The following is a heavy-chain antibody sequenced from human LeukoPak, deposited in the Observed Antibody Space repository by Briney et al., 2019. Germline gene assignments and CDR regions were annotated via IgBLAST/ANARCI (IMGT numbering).Heavy chain of an antibody. D-gene: IGHD3-10*01. CDR3: AREQKLLWFGEPLHNWFDP. J-gene: IGHJ5*02. V-gene: IGHV1-2*02. CDR2: INPNSGGT. CDR1: GYTFTGYY. Sequence: GASVKVSCKASGYTFTGYYMHWVRQAPGQGLEWMGWINPNSGGTNYAQKFQGRVTMTRDTSISTAYMELSRLRSDDTAVYYCAREQKLLWFGEPLHNWFDPWGQGTLVTVSS.